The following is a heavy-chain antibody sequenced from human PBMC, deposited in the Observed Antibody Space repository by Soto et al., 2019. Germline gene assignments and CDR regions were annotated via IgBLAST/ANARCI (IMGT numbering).Heavy chain of an antibody. CDR3: ARSSGWYVWFDP. Sequence: ASVKVSCKASGYTFTSYAMHWVRQAPGQRLEWMGWINAGDGNTKYSQKFQGRVTITRDTSASTAYMELSSLRSEDTAVYYCARSSGWYVWFDPWGQGTLVTVSS. CDR1: GYTFTSYA. CDR2: INAGDGNT. V-gene: IGHV1-3*01. J-gene: IGHJ5*02. D-gene: IGHD6-13*01.